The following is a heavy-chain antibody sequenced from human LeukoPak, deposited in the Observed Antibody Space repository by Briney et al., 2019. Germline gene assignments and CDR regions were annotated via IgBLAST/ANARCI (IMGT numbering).Heavy chain of an antibody. V-gene: IGHV2-5*01. D-gene: IGHD3-3*01. J-gene: IGHJ4*02. Sequence: SGPTLVKPTQTLTLTCTFSGFSLSTSGVGVGWIRQPPGKALEWLALIYWNDDKRYSPSLKSRLTITKDTSKNQVVLTMTNMDPVDTATYYCAHSATLKYYDFWSGYYTGVRSFDYWGQGTLVTVSS. CDR2: IYWNDDK. CDR3: AHSATLKYYDFWSGYYTGVRSFDY. CDR1: GFSLSTSGVG.